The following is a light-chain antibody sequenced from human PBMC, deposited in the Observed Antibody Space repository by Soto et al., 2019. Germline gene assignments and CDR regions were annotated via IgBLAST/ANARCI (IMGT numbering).Light chain of an antibody. CDR2: DAS. J-gene: IGKJ1*01. Sequence: EIVLTQSPGTLSLSPGERATLTCRASQIDSNTYLAWYQQKPGQAPRLLIYDASSRATGIPDRFSGSASATDFTLTISSLEPEDFAVYYCQYYSSLLWTFGQGTKVEVK. V-gene: IGKV3-20*01. CDR1: QIDSNTY. CDR3: QYYSSLLWT.